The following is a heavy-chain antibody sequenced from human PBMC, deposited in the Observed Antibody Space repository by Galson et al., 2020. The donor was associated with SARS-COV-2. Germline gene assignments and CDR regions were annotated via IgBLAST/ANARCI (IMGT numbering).Heavy chain of an antibody. CDR2: INAGNGNT. Sequence: ASVKVSCKASGYTFTSYAMHWVRQDPGQRLEWMGWINAGNGNTKYSQKFQGRVTITRDTSASTAYMELSSLRSEDTAVYYCARAPSGRGYSYGSRYYYYYMDVWGKGTTVTVSS. J-gene: IGHJ6*03. CDR1: GYTFTSYA. D-gene: IGHD5-18*01. V-gene: IGHV1-3*01. CDR3: ARAPSGRGYSYGSRYYYYYMDV.